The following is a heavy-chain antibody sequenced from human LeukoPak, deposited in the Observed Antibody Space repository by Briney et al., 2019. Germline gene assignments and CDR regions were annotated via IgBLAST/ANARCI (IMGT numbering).Heavy chain of an antibody. CDR1: GDSIFTNNVA. V-gene: IGHV6-1*01. D-gene: IGHD6-6*01. Sequence: SQTLSLTCAISGDSIFTNNVAWNSIRQSPSRSLEWLGRTYYRYKWSFDYAVSVKSRITINADTSKNQVSLQLSSVTPEDTAVYYCARGKYTSFDNWGQGTRVTVSS. CDR3: ARGKYTSFDN. CDR2: TYYRYKWSF. J-gene: IGHJ4*02.